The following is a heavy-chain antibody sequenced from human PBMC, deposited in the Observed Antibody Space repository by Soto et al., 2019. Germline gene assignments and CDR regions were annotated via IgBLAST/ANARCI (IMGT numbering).Heavy chain of an antibody. CDR3: ARAIARDGSSWYRGGYDS. V-gene: IGHV1-2*04. CDR2: INPDTGGT. Sequence: QVRLLQSGAEVKKSGASVKVSCKASGYTFNAYYIHWMRQAPGQGLEWMGWINPDTGGTDYAQKLQGWVTMTRDTSITTADMELASLKIDDTAVYYCARAIARDGSSWYRGGYDSWGQGTLVTVS. CDR1: GYTFNAYY. D-gene: IGHD6-13*01. J-gene: IGHJ4*02.